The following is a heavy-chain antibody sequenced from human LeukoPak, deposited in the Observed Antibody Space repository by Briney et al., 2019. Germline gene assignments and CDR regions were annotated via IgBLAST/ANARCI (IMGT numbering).Heavy chain of an antibody. V-gene: IGHV3-21*01. CDR2: ISSSSSYI. D-gene: IGHD3-3*01. CDR3: ARGIDFWSGYYPAYNWFDP. CDR1: GFTFSSYA. Sequence: GGSLRLSCAASGFTFSSYAVSWVRQAPGKGLEWVSSISSSSSYIYYADSVKGRFTISRDNAKNSLYLQMNSLRAEDTAVYYCARGIDFWSGYYPAYNWFDPWGQGTLVTVSS. J-gene: IGHJ5*02.